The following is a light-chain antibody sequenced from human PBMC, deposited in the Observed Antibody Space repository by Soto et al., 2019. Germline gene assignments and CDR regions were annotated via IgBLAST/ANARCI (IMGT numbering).Light chain of an antibody. CDR1: QSVSRH. Sequence: DIQMTQSPSTLSASVGDRVTITCRASQSVSRHLAWYQQKLGKAPKLLIYTASSLKSGVPSRFSGSGSGTEFTLTISSLQPDDCATYYCQQYDAGASFGQGTKLEIK. J-gene: IGKJ2*01. CDR3: QQYDAGAS. CDR2: TAS. V-gene: IGKV1-5*03.